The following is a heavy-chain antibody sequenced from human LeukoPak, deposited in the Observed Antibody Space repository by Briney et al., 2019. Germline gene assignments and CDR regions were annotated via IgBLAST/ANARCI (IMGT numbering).Heavy chain of an antibody. J-gene: IGHJ4*02. D-gene: IGHD4-17*01. CDR2: VSGAATTT. Sequence: PGGSLRLSCVESGFMFNRHAMTWVRQAPGKGLEWVSDVSGAATTTRYAGSVKGRSTISRDNSKNTIYLQMDSLRAEDTAIYYCARVAADDYGDYALDYWGQGILVAVSS. V-gene: IGHV3-23*01. CDR3: ARVAADDYGDYALDY. CDR1: GFMFNRHA.